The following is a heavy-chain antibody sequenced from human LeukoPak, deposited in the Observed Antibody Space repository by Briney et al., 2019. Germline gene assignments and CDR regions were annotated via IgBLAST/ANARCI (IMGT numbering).Heavy chain of an antibody. J-gene: IGHJ4*02. D-gene: IGHD6-19*01. V-gene: IGHV6-1*01. Sequence: QTLSLTCAISGDSVSINSAAWNWIRQSPSRGLEWLGRTYQRSKWYNDYAVSVKSRITINPDISKNQFSLQFNSVTPEDTAVYYCARSPSPYSSGWYFDYWGQGTLVTVSS. CDR2: TYQRSKWYN. CDR3: ARSPSPYSSGWYFDY. CDR1: GDSVSINSAA.